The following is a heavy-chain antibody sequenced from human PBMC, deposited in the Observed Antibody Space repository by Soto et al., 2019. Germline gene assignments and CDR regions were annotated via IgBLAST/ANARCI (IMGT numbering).Heavy chain of an antibody. Sequence: QVQLVESGGGAVQPGRSLRLSCAASGFSFSSYGMHWVRQAPGKGLEWVAVISYDGHNKYYADSVKGRFTISRDNSKNTLYLQMNSLRAEDTAVFYCARDGFGRFFGWLPSYYNMDVWGQGTTVTVSS. CDR3: ARDGFGRFFGWLPSYYNMDV. V-gene: IGHV3-30*03. D-gene: IGHD3-9*01. J-gene: IGHJ6*02. CDR2: ISYDGHNK. CDR1: GFSFSSYG.